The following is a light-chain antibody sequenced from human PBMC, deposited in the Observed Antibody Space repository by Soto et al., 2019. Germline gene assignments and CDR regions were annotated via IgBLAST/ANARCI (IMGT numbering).Light chain of an antibody. CDR1: SSDVGGYDF. CDR3: TSYTTNSTVV. V-gene: IGLV2-14*03. CDR2: DVH. Sequence: QSALTKPASVSGSPGQSITISCTGTSSDVGGYDFVSWYQQHLGKVPKVIIYDVHNRPSGVSNRFSGSKSGNTASLTISGLQAEDEADYYCTSYTTNSTVVFGGGTKLTVL. J-gene: IGLJ2*01.